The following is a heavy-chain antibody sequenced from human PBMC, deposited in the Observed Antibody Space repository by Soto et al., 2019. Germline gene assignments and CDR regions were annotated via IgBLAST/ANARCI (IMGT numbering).Heavy chain of an antibody. CDR1: GGTFKNSA. CDR2: ILVIFNTA. D-gene: IGHD2-8*01. J-gene: IGHJ6*01. CDR3: ARWLCRTGVCYRLSPDLDV. Sequence: QVQLGQSGAEVKKPGSSVKVSCKASGGTFKNSAISWLRQAPGQGLEWMGGILVIFNTANNAQKFHGRVTITEDESAITACIELSSVTADARAGYFCARWLCRTGVCYRLSPDLDVVGPGTAVIVSS. V-gene: IGHV1-69*01.